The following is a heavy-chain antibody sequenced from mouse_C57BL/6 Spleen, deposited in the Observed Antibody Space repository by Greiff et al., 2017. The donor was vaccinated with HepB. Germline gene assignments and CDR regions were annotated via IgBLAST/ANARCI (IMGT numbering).Heavy chain of an antibody. CDR1: GFNIKDDY. CDR2: IDPENGDT. CDR3: TTPPCGYDEAWFAY. V-gene: IGHV14-4*01. J-gene: IGHJ3*01. Sequence: EVQLQQSGAELVRPGASVKLSCTASGFNIKDDYMHWVKQRPEQGLEWIGWIDPENGDTEYASKFQGKATITADTSSNTAYLQLSSLTSEDSAVYYCTTPPCGYDEAWFAYWGQGTLVTVSA. D-gene: IGHD2-2*01.